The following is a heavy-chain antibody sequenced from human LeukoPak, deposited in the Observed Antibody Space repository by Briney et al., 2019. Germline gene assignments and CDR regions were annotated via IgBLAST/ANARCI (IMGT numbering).Heavy chain of an antibody. V-gene: IGHV4-39*07. CDR2: IDYSGTT. CDR3: AREVDAAAAYNWFDP. J-gene: IGHJ5*02. CDR1: GGSISSSGYY. D-gene: IGHD2-2*01. Sequence: PSETLCLSCTVSGGSISSSGYYWVWLRQPPGKGLEWVGTIDYSGTTYYKPSLKSRVTISVDTSKNQFSLKLSSVTAADTAVYYCAREVDAAAAYNWFDPWGQGTLVTVSS.